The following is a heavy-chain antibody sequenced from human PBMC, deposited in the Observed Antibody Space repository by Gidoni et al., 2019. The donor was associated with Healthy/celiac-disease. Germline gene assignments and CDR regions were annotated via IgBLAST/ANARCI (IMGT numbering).Heavy chain of an antibody. J-gene: IGHJ3*02. V-gene: IGHV3-23*01. D-gene: IGHD3-10*01. CDR2: ISGSGGST. Sequence: EVQLLESGGGLVQPGGSLRLSCAASRFTFSSYAMSWVRQAPGKGLEWVSAISGSGGSTYYADSVKGRFTISRDNSKNTLYLQMNSLRAEDTAVYYCAKDGLFGARIEPGTDAFDIWGQGTMVTVSS. CDR3: AKDGLFGARIEPGTDAFDI. CDR1: RFTFSSYA.